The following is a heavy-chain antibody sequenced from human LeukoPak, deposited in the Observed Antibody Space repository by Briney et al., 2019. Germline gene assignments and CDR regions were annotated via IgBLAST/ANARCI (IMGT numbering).Heavy chain of an antibody. J-gene: IGHJ4*02. CDR1: GFTFSSYW. CDR3: ARAGSRVTTMGIADY. V-gene: IGHV3-7*01. Sequence: GGSLRLSCAASGFTFSSYWMSWVRQAPGKGLEWVANIKQDGSEKYYVDSVKGRFTISRDNAKNSLYLQMNSLRAEDTAVYYCARAGSRVTTMGIADYWGQGTLVTVSS. CDR2: IKQDGSEK. D-gene: IGHD4-23*01.